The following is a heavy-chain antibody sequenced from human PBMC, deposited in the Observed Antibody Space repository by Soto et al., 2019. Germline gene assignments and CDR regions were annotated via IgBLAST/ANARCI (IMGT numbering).Heavy chain of an antibody. J-gene: IGHJ4*02. CDR2: IYSSGGT. Sequence: GGSLRLSCSASGFTVSSNYMSWVRLAPGRGLEWVSIIYSSGGTYYADSVKDRFTISRDNSRNTLYLQILGLRAEDSAVYYCAALIVVVMYPDYCGQGTLVTVSS. CDR1: GFTVSSNY. V-gene: IGHV3-66*01. D-gene: IGHD3-22*01. CDR3: AALIVVVMYPDY.